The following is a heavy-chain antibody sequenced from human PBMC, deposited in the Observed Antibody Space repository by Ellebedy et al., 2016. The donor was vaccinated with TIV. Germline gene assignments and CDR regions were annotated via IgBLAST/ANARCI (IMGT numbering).Heavy chain of an antibody. V-gene: IGHV3-74*01. CDR1: GLTFSSHW. CDR3: ARGWGSGSMDY. Sequence: GEPLKISCAASGLTFSSHWMHWVRQAPGKGLVWVSHINSAGSSTSYADAVKGRFTISRDNAKNTLYLHMNSLRAKDTAVYYCARGWGSGSMDYWGQGTLVTVSS. D-gene: IGHD6-19*01. J-gene: IGHJ4*02. CDR2: INSAGSST.